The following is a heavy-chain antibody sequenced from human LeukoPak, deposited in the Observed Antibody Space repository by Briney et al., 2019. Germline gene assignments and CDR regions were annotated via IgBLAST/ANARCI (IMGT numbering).Heavy chain of an antibody. D-gene: IGHD1-14*01. CDR2: IRPDANEK. J-gene: IGHJ5*02. CDR1: GFTFSGYW. CDR3: ARHTTLDP. Sequence: GGSLRLSCVGSGFTFSGYWMTWVRQAPGKGLEWVANIRPDANEKHYVDSVKGRFTISRDNAKNSLYLQMNNLRADDTAVYYCARHTTLDPWGRGALVTVSS. V-gene: IGHV3-7*01.